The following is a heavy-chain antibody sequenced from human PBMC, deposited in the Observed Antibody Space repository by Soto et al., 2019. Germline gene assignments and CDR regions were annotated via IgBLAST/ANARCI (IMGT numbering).Heavy chain of an antibody. CDR1: GFTFSSYD. J-gene: IGHJ4*02. V-gene: IGHV3-64*01. CDR2: ISSNGGTT. CDR3: VSRVSGNYDY. D-gene: IGHD1-7*01. Sequence: EVPLAESGGGMVQPGGSLRLSCVASGFTFSSYDMHWVRQAPGKGLEYVSSISSNGGTTYYGNSVKGRFTISRDNSKHTLYLQMGRLRAEDLAVYYCVSRVSGNYDYWGQGTLVTVSS.